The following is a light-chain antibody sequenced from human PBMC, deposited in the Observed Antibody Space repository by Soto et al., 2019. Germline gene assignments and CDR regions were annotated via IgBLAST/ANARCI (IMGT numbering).Light chain of an antibody. CDR3: CSYAGSYTLL. J-gene: IGLJ2*01. V-gene: IGLV2-8*01. Sequence: QSALTQPPSASGSPGQSVTISCTGTSSDVGGYNYVSWYQQHPGKAPKLIIYEVRERPSGVPDRFSGSKSGNTASLTVSGLQAEDEADYYCCSYAGSYTLLFGGGTKVTVL. CDR2: EVR. CDR1: SSDVGGYNY.